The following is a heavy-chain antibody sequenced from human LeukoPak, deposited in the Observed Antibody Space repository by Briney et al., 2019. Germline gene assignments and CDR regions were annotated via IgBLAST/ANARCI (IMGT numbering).Heavy chain of an antibody. D-gene: IGHD2-2*01. CDR2: IIPIFGTA. J-gene: IGHJ6*02. CDR3: ARDWPPTPIIVVVPAAIYGMDV. Sequence: ASVKVSCKASGGTFSSYAISWVRQAPGQGLEWMGGIIPIFGTANYAQKFQGRVTITADESTSTAYMELSSLRFEDTAVYYCARDWPPTPIIVVVPAAIYGMDVWGQGTTATVSS. V-gene: IGHV1-69*13. CDR1: GGTFSSYA.